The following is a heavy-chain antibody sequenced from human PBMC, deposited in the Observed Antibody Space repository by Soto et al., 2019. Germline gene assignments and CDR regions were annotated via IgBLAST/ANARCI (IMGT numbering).Heavy chain of an antibody. CDR3: ATGYSYAPFDP. D-gene: IGHD5-18*01. V-gene: IGHV3-23*01. CDR2: ISGSGDST. Sequence: GGSLRLSCAASGFTFSSYAMSWVRQAPGKGLEWISGISGSGDSTYYADSVKGRFTISRDNSKNTLYLQMNSLRAEDTAVYYCATGYSYAPFDPWGQGTLVTVSS. J-gene: IGHJ5*02. CDR1: GFTFSSYA.